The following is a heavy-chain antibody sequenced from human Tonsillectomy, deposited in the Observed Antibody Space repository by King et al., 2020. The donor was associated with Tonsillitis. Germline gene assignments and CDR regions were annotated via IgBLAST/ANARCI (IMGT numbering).Heavy chain of an antibody. J-gene: IGHJ4*02. Sequence: VQLVESGGSLVEPGGSLRLSCAASGFSFRTYDMAWVRQAPGKGLEWVSGVSADGGNTFYADSGKGRFTISRENSKYTLFLQMNSLRPEDTAVYYCAKADDKFDYWGQGTLVTVSS. CDR3: AKADDKFDY. CDR2: VSADGGNT. V-gene: IGHV3-23*04. CDR1: GFSFRTYD. D-gene: IGHD3-9*01.